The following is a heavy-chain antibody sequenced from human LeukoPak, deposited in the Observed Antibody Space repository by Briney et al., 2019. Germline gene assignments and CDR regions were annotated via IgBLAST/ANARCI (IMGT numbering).Heavy chain of an antibody. D-gene: IGHD5-18*01. CDR3: AKDPPTVMANAFHI. V-gene: IGHV3-23*01. CDR2: ISGSGGTT. J-gene: IGHJ3*02. Sequence: GGSLRLSCAASGFTFSNYGMSWVRHAPGKALESVSSISGSGGTTYYADSVKGRSTISRENSKNTLYLQMNSLRADDTAVYSCAKDPPTVMANAFHIWGQGTMVTVS. CDR1: GFTFSNYG.